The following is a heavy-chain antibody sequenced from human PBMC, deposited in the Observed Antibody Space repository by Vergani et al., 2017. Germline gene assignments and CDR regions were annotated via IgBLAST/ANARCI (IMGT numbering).Heavy chain of an antibody. D-gene: IGHD3-3*01. CDR1: GGIFTSYT. V-gene: IGHV1-69*08. CDR3: STIPDY. Sequence: QVQLVQSGAEVKKPGSSVKVSCKASGGIFTSYTISWVRQAPGQGLEWMGRIITILGTANYAQKFQGRITITADKSTSTAYMELSSLSSEDTAVYYCSTIPDYWGQGTLVTVSS. CDR2: IITILGTA. J-gene: IGHJ4*02.